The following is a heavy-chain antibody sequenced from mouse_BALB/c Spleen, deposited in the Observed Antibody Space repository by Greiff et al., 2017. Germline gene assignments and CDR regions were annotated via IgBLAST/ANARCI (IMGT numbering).Heavy chain of an antibody. V-gene: IGHV1-31*01. Sequence: VQLQQSGPELVKPGASVKISCKASGYSFTGYYMHWVKQSHVKSLEWIGRINPYNGATSYNQNFKDKASLTVDKSSSTAYMELHSLTSEDSAVYYCERTYYEGFAYWGQGTLVTVSA. CDR1: GYSFTGYY. J-gene: IGHJ3*01. D-gene: IGHD1-1*01. CDR2: INPYNGAT. CDR3: ERTYYEGFAY.